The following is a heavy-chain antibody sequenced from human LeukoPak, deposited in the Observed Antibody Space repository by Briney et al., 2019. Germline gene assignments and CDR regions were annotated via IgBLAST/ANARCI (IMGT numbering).Heavy chain of an antibody. Sequence: SVTVSCKASGYTFSSYGISWVRQAPGQGLEWMGGIIPIFGTANYAQKFQGRVTITADESTSTAYMELSSLRSEDTAVYYCARVSGNNYGDSPVDYWGQGTLVTVSS. CDR2: IIPIFGTA. CDR1: GYTFSSYG. CDR3: ARVSGNNYGDSPVDY. D-gene: IGHD4-17*01. J-gene: IGHJ4*02. V-gene: IGHV1-69*13.